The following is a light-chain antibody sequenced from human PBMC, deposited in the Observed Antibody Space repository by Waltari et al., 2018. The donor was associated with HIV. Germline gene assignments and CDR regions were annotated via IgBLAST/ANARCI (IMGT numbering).Light chain of an antibody. Sequence: EIVLTQSPATLSVSPGERATLSCMASQSVSSNLAWYQQQPGQAPRLLIYGASTRATGIPAKFSGSGSGTEFTLTISSLQSEDFAVYYCQQYYNWPRTFGQGTKVEIK. CDR3: QQYYNWPRT. V-gene: IGKV3-15*01. CDR2: GAS. CDR1: QSVSSN. J-gene: IGKJ1*01.